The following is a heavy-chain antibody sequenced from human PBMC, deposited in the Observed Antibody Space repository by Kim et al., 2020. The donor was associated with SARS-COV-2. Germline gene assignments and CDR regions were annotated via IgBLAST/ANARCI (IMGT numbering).Heavy chain of an antibody. CDR2: ISGSGGGT. D-gene: IGHD3-22*01. J-gene: IGHJ3*02. CDR1: GFTFSSYA. Sequence: GGSLRLSCAASGFTFSSYAMSWVRQAPGKGLEWVSSISGSGGGTYYADSVKGRFTISRDNSKNTLYLQMNSLRAEDTAVYYCANLTPDSSGYYFSNDVFDIWGQGTMVTVSS. CDR3: ANLTPDSSGYYFSNDVFDI. V-gene: IGHV3-23*01.